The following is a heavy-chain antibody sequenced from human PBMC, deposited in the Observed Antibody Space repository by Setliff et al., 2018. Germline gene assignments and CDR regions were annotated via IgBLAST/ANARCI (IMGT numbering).Heavy chain of an antibody. J-gene: IGHJ4*02. V-gene: IGHV4-34*01. Sequence: TSETLSLTCAVYGGSFSGYYWSWIRQPPGKGLEWIGEINHSGSTNYNPSLKSRVTISVDTSKNQFSLKLSSVTAADTAVYYCARSFSRREKFLLDYWGQGALVTVSS. CDR3: ARSFSRREKFLLDY. CDR1: GGSFSGYY. CDR2: INHSGST.